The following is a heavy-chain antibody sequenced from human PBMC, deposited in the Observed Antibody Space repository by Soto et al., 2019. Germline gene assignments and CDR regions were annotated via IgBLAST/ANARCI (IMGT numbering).Heavy chain of an antibody. CDR2: IIPIFGTA. CDR1: GGTFSSYA. CDR3: ARDNDYVWGSYRN. Sequence: SVKVSCKASGGTFSSYAISWVRQAPGQGLEWMGGIIPIFGTANYAQKFQGRVTITADESTSTAYMELSSLRSEDMAVYYCARDNDYVWGSYRNWGQGTLVTVSS. V-gene: IGHV1-69*13. D-gene: IGHD3-16*02. J-gene: IGHJ4*02.